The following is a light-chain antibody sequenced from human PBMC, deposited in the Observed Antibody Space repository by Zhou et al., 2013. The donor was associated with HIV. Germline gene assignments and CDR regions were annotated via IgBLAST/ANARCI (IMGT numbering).Light chain of an antibody. CDR1: QSLSSY. Sequence: DIQMTQSPSSLSASVGDRVIITCRASQSLSSYLSWYQRKPGKAPQLLIYAASNLQSGVPSRFSGSESGTDFTLTISSLQAEDFATYYCQQTYSTPYTFGQGTKLEIK. CDR3: QQTYSTPYT. J-gene: IGKJ2*01. CDR2: AAS. V-gene: IGKV1-39*01.